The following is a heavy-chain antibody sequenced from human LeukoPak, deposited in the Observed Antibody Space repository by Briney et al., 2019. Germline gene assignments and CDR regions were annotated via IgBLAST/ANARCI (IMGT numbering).Heavy chain of an antibody. V-gene: IGHV7-4-1*02. J-gene: IGHJ4*02. CDR2: IETNTGNP. CDR3: ARGGPFDY. CDR1: GYSFNDYT. Sequence: GASVKVSCKASGYSFNDYTINWVRQAPGQGLEWMGKIETNTGNPTYAQGFTGRLVFSVDTSVSTAYLQISNLKTDDSAVYYCARGGPFDYWGQGTLVTVSS.